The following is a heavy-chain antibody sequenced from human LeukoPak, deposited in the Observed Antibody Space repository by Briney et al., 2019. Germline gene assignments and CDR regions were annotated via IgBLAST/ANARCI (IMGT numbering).Heavy chain of an antibody. D-gene: IGHD6-13*01. CDR2: INSNGGST. V-gene: IGHV3-64*01. J-gene: IGHJ6*03. Sequence: GGSLRLSCAASGFTLSSYAMHWVRQAPGKGLEYVSGINSNGGSTYYTNSVKGRFTISRDNSKNTLYLQMGSLRAEDMAVYYCARDPSSWYYYYMDVWGKGTTVTVSS. CDR3: ARDPSSWYYYYMDV. CDR1: GFTLSSYA.